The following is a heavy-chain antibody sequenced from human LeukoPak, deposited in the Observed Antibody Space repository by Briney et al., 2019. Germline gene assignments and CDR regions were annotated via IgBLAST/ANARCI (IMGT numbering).Heavy chain of an antibody. CDR2: IYYSRST. J-gene: IGHJ6*03. D-gene: IGHD5-24*01. CDR3: ARDGDGYNYWNYYYYYMDV. V-gene: IGHV4-59*11. Sequence: SETLSLTCTVSGGSISSHYWSWIRQPPGKGLEWIGYIYYSRSTNYNPSLKSRVTISVDTSKNQFSLKLSSVTAADTAAYYCARDGDGYNYWNYYYYYMDVWGKGTTVTVSS. CDR1: GGSISSHY.